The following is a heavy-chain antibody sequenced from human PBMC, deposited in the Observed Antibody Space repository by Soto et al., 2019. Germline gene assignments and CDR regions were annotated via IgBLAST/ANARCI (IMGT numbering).Heavy chain of an antibody. CDR2: ISAYNGNT. D-gene: IGHD2-15*01. V-gene: IGHV1-18*04. CDR3: AREGGGYCSGGSCYHPYYYYYYGMDV. CDR1: GYTFTSYC. Sequence: ASVKVSCKASGYTFTSYCISWVRQAPGQGLEWMGWISAYNGNTNYAQKLQGRVTMTTDTSTSTAYMELRSLRSDDTAVYYCAREGGGYCSGGSCYHPYYYYYYGMDVWGQGTTVTVSS. J-gene: IGHJ6*02.